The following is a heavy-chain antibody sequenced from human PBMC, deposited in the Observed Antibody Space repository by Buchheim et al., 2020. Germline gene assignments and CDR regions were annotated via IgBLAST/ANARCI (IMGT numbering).Heavy chain of an antibody. V-gene: IGHV3-23*01. CDR2: ISGSGGVI. Sequence: EVQMLESGGGLVQPGGSLRLSCTASEFTFNIYAMSWVRQAPGKGLEWVSVISGSGGVIYYADSVQGRFTISRDNSKNTLYLQMNSLRAEDTAVYYCAKDGQWLALGGFDYWGQGTL. J-gene: IGHJ4*02. CDR1: EFTFNIYA. CDR3: AKDGQWLALGGFDY. D-gene: IGHD6-19*01.